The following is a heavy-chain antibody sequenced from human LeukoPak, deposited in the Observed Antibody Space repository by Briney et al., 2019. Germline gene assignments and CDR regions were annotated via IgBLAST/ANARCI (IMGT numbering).Heavy chain of an antibody. D-gene: IGHD2-21*02. CDR3: AREVVVTGRRYFDL. Sequence: SKTLSLTCTVSGGSISSSSYYWGWIRQPPGKGLEWIGSIYYSGSTYYNPSLKSRVTISLDTSKNQFSLKLSSVTAADTAVYYCAREVVVTGRRYFDLWGRGTPVTVSS. J-gene: IGHJ2*01. CDR1: GGSISSSSYY. V-gene: IGHV4-39*07. CDR2: IYYSGST.